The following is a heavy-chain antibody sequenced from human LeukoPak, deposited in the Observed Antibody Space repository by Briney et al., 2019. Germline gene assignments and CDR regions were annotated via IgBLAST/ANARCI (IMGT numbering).Heavy chain of an antibody. CDR1: GFTVSSNY. CDR2: IYSGGST. Sequence: PGGSLRLSCAASGFTVSSNYMSWVRQAPGQGLEWVSVIYSGGSTYYADSVKGRFTISRDNSKNTLYLQMNSLRAEDTAVYYCARVFRSRVVPAAIRYYYYYMDVWGKGTTVTVSS. CDR3: ARVFRSRVVPAAIRYYYYYMDV. J-gene: IGHJ6*03. V-gene: IGHV3-53*01. D-gene: IGHD2-2*02.